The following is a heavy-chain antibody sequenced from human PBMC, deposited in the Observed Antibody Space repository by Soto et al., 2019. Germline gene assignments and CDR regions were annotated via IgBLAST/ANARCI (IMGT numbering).Heavy chain of an antibody. J-gene: IGHJ3*02. CDR1: GFTFSSYA. CDR3: TRVGIAPNRPADIRPTDAFDI. Sequence: QVQLVESGGGVVQPGRSLRLSCAASGFTFSSYAMHWVRQAPGKGLEWVAVISYDGSNKYYADSVKGRFTISRDNSKNTLYRQMNSLRAEDTAVYYCTRVGIAPNRPADIRPTDAFDIWGQGTMVTVSS. D-gene: IGHD6-13*01. CDR2: ISYDGSNK. V-gene: IGHV3-30-3*01.